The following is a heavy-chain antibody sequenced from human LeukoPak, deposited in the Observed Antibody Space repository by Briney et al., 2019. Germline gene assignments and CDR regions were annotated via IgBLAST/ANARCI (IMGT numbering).Heavy chain of an antibody. CDR1: GGSISSSSYY. D-gene: IGHD3-22*01. CDR3: ASPRGVNYYDSSGYSKDAFDI. V-gene: IGHV4-39*01. Sequence: SETLSLTCTVSGGSISSSSYYWGWIRQPPGKGLEWIGSIYYSGSTYYNPSLKSRVTISVDTSKNQFSLKLSSVTAADTAVYYCASPRGVNYYDSSGYSKDAFDIWGQGTMVTVSS. J-gene: IGHJ3*02. CDR2: IYYSGST.